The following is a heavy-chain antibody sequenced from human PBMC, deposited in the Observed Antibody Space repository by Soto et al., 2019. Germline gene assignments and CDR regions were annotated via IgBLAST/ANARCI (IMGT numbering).Heavy chain of an antibody. CDR3: ARDVDDSGGESLDS. V-gene: IGHV3-66*01. CDR2: IYSGGST. Sequence: EVQLVESGGGLVQPGGSLRLSCAVSGFAVSDTYMTWVRQAPGKGLEWVSVIYSGGSTYYADSVKGRFTISRDKSKNTLNLQMNSLRAEDTAVYYCARDVDDSGGESLDSWGQGTLVTVSS. J-gene: IGHJ4*02. D-gene: IGHD3-22*01. CDR1: GFAVSDTY.